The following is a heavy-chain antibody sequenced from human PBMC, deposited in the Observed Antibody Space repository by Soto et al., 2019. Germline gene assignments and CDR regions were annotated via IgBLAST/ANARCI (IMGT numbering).Heavy chain of an antibody. CDR2: ISSSSSYI. Sequence: GGSLRLSCAASGFTFSSYSMNWVRQAPGKGLEWVSSISSSSSYIYYADSVKGRFTISRDNAKNSLFLQMNSLRAEDTAVYYCARVGILRSLEWPSPGDWFDPWGQGTLVTVSS. V-gene: IGHV3-21*01. J-gene: IGHJ5*02. CDR3: ARVGILRSLEWPSPGDWFDP. D-gene: IGHD3-3*01. CDR1: GFTFSSYS.